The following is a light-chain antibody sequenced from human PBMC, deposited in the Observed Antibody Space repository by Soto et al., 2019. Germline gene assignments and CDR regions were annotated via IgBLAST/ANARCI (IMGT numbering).Light chain of an antibody. CDR2: DAS. Sequence: DIQMTQSPSSLSASVGDRVTITCQASQDITNYLNWYQQKPGKAPKILIYDASVLEAGVPSRFSGGGSGTHFILTITSLQAEDVATYYCQQFDNLPLTFGGGTNLEIK. CDR3: QQFDNLPLT. J-gene: IGKJ4*01. V-gene: IGKV1-33*01. CDR1: QDITNY.